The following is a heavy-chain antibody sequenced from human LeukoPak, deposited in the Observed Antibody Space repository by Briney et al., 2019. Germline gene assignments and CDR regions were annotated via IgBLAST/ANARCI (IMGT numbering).Heavy chain of an antibody. Sequence: GGSLRLSCTVSGFTVSSDSMSWVRQAPGKGLEWVSSISSSSSYIYYADSVKGRFTISRDNSKNTLYLQMNSLRAEDTAVYYCAKDRPWGQGTLVTVSS. J-gene: IGHJ5*02. CDR1: GFTVSSDS. V-gene: IGHV3-21*04. CDR2: ISSSSSYI. CDR3: AKDRP.